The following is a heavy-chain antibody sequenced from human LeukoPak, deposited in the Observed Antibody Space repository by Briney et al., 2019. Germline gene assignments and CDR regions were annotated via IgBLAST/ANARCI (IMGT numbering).Heavy chain of an antibody. CDR3: ARASPYASGTYCNLPDNWFDS. CDR2: ISHSGTT. J-gene: IGHJ5*01. Sequence: SETLSLTCAVSGGSISSGGYSWSWVRQPPGKGLEWIGYISHSGTTYYSPSLKTRVAISIDRSKSQFSLNLTSVTAADTAVYFCARASPYASGTYCNLPDNWFDSWGQGTLVTVSS. D-gene: IGHD3-10*01. CDR1: GGSISSGGYS. V-gene: IGHV4-30-2*01.